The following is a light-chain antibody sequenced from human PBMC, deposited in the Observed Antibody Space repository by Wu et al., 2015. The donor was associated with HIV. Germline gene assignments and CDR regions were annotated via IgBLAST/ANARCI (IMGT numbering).Light chain of an antibody. Sequence: EVVMTQSPATLSVSPGEGATLACRASESVGGDVAWYQQKPGQAPRLLIYGAVTRPTGIPARFRGSGSGTEFTLTFTSLEPEDFAVYYCQQRATWPLTFGGGTRLEIK. CDR1: ESVGGD. CDR2: GAV. CDR3: QQRATWPLT. J-gene: IGKJ4*01. V-gene: IGKV3-15*01.